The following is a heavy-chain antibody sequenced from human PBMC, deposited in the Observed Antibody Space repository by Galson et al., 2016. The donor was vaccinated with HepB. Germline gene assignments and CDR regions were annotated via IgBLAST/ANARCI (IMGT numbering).Heavy chain of an antibody. D-gene: IGHD5-24*01. CDR1: GFTFRSYG. CDR3: AKDGRDAYNFNYYYYAMDV. CDR2: ISHDGNNK. V-gene: IGHV3-30*18. Sequence: SLRLSCAASGFTFRSYGMHWVRQAPGKGLEWVAVISHDGNNKYYADSVKGRFTISRDNSKNTLYLQMNSLRAEDTAVYYCAKDGRDAYNFNYYYYAMDVWSQGTTVTVSS. J-gene: IGHJ6*02.